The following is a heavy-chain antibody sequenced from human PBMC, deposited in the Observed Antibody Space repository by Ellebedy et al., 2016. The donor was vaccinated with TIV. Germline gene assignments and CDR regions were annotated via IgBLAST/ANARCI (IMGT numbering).Heavy chain of an antibody. Sequence: GESLKISCAASGFTFSSYVMSWVRQAPGKGLEWVAVISYDGSNKYYADSVKGRFTISRDNSKNTLHLQMNSLRAEDTAVYYCAKDYFYDSSGGYFDYWGQGTLVTVSS. CDR3: AKDYFYDSSGGYFDY. J-gene: IGHJ4*02. CDR2: ISYDGSNK. CDR1: GFTFSSYV. D-gene: IGHD3-22*01. V-gene: IGHV3-30*18.